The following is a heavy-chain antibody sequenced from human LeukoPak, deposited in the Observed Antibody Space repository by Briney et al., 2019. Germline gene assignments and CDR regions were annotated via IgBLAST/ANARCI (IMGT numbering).Heavy chain of an antibody. D-gene: IGHD2-8*01. Sequence: GGSLRLSCAASGLTFSSYSMNWVRQAPGKGLEWVSSISSSSSYIYYADSVKGRFTISRDNAKNSLYLQMNSLRAEDTAVYYCARVSVRYFDNWGQGTQVTVSS. CDR2: ISSSSSYI. J-gene: IGHJ4*02. CDR1: GLTFSSYS. CDR3: ARVSVRYFDN. V-gene: IGHV3-21*01.